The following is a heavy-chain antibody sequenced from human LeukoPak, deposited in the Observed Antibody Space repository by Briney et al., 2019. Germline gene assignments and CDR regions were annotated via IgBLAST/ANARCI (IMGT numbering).Heavy chain of an antibody. V-gene: IGHV4-61*02. CDR3: ARVGDSSGWAYYYYYYMDV. CDR2: IYASGNT. CDR1: GDSITTNNYY. J-gene: IGHJ6*03. D-gene: IGHD6-19*01. Sequence: PSQTLSLTCTVSGDSITTNNYYWSWIRQPAGKGLEWIGRIYASGNTNCNPSLKSRVTISVDTSKNQFSLRLSSVTAADTAVYYCARVGDSSGWAYYYYYYMDVWGKGTTVTVSS.